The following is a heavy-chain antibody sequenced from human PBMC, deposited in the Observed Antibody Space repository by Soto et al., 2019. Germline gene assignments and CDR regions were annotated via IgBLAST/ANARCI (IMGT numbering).Heavy chain of an antibody. J-gene: IGHJ4*02. V-gene: IGHV5-51*01. D-gene: IGHD3-3*01. CDR1: GYSFPNHW. Sequence: PGESLKISCEGVGYSFPNHWIAWVRQRPDKGLEWMGTIYPGDSDMRYSPSFRGQATISVDKSINTAYLQWDSLKASDTAKYYCARLSREFWSGPDYWGQGTLVTVSS. CDR2: IYPGDSDM. CDR3: ARLSREFWSGPDY.